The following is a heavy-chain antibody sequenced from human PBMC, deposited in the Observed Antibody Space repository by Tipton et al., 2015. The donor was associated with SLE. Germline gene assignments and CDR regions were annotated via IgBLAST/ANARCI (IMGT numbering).Heavy chain of an antibody. CDR2: IYYSGNT. V-gene: IGHV4-31*03. J-gene: IGHJ4*02. CDR1: GGSISSGGYY. D-gene: IGHD3-3*01. Sequence: TLSLTCTVSGGSISSGGYYWTWIRQLPGKGLEWIGYIYYSGNTYYNPSLGSRLTISVDTVKTQVSLKLTSVTAADTAMYFCARGFFHDYWSAEQGRKSFYFDNWGQGALVTVSS. CDR3: ARGFFHDYWSAEQGRKSFYFDN.